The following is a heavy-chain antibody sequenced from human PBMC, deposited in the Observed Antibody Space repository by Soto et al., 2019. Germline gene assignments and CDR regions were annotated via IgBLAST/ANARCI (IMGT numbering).Heavy chain of an antibody. J-gene: IGHJ4*02. V-gene: IGHV3-23*01. CDR1: GFTFSNYA. Sequence: EVQLLESGGGLVQPGGSLRLSCAASGFTFSNYAVTWVRQAPGKGLEWVSTISGSGGSTYYADSVKGRFTISRDNSKNTLYLQMNSLRPQDTAVYYCAKHQTTSWYQIDYWRQGTLVTVSS. D-gene: IGHD6-13*01. CDR2: ISGSGGST. CDR3: AKHQTTSWYQIDY.